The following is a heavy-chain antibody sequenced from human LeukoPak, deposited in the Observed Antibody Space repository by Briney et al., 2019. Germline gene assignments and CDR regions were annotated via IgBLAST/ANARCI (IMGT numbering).Heavy chain of an antibody. J-gene: IGHJ6*03. Sequence: PGGSLRLSCSASGFTLSNYWIHWVRQAPGKGLVWVSRINTDGSSTNYADFVRGRFTVSRDSAKNTLYLQMNSLRVEDTAVYYCARGLLVGALKKYYYYYYMDVWGKGTTVTISS. D-gene: IGHD1-26*01. V-gene: IGHV3-74*01. CDR1: GFTLSNYW. CDR3: ARGLLVGALKKYYYYYYMDV. CDR2: INTDGSST.